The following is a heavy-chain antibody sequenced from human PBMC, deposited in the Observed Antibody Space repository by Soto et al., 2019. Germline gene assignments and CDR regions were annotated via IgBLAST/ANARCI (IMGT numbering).Heavy chain of an antibody. J-gene: IGHJ5*02. Sequence: SVKVSCKASGGTFSSYAISWVRQAPGQGLEWMGGIIPIFGTANYAQKFQGRVTITADKSTSTAYMELSSLRSEDTAVYYCARDSFYPGSGWYEAYNWFDPWGQGTLVTVSS. V-gene: IGHV1-69*06. D-gene: IGHD6-19*01. CDR3: ARDSFYPGSGWYEAYNWFDP. CDR2: IIPIFGTA. CDR1: GGTFSSYA.